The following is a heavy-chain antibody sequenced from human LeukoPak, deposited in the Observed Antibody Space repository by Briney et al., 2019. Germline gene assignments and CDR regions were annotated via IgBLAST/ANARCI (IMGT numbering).Heavy chain of an antibody. Sequence: GESLKISCKGSGYNFTNYWIGWVRQMPGKGLEWMGIIYPGDSDTRYSPSFQGQVTISADKSISTAYLQWSSLKASDTAMYYCASLSGSYPIGEYYFDYWGQGTLVTVSS. J-gene: IGHJ4*02. CDR3: ASLSGSYPIGEYYFDY. CDR1: GYNFTNYW. V-gene: IGHV5-51*01. D-gene: IGHD1-26*01. CDR2: IYPGDSDT.